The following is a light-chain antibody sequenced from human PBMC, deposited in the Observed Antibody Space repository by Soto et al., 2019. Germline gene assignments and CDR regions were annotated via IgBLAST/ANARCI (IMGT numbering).Light chain of an antibody. CDR2: GAS. CDR1: QRIRSHY. Sequence: IVLTQSPWTLSLSPGERATLSCRASQRIRSHYLAWYQQKPGQAPRLLIYGASSRATGIPDRFSGSGSGTDFTLTISRLEPEDYAVYYCQQYGSSRTFGQGTKVDIK. CDR3: QQYGSSRT. J-gene: IGKJ1*01. V-gene: IGKV3-20*01.